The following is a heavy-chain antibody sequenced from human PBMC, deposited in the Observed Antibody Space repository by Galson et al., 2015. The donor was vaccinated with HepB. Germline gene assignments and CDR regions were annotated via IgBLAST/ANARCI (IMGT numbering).Heavy chain of an antibody. CDR3: AREGRELRFSGTWFDP. CDR2: IRYDGGGL. D-gene: IGHD3-10*01. Sequence: SLRLSCAASGFTFSNYGMHWVRQAPDKGLEWVAVIRYDGGGLYYADSVKGRFTISRDNSKNTLYLQMNSQRGEDTALYYCAREGRELRFSGTWFDPWGQGTLVTVSS. CDR1: GFTFSNYG. J-gene: IGHJ5*02. V-gene: IGHV3-33*01.